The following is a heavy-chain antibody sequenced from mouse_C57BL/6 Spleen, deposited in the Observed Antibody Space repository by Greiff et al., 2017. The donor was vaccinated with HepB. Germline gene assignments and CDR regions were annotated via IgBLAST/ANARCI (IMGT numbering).Heavy chain of an antibody. J-gene: IGHJ2*01. CDR3: ASEGCY. Sequence: QVQLQQPGAELVKPGASVKMSCKASGYTFTSYWITWVKQRPGQGLEWIGDIYPGSGSTNYNEKFKSKATLTVDISSSTAYMQLSSLTSEDSAVYYCASEGCYWGQGTTLTVSS. CDR2: IYPGSGST. V-gene: IGHV1-55*01. CDR1: GYTFTSYW.